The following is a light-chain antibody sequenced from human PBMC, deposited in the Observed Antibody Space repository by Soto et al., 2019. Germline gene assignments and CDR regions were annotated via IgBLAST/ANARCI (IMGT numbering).Light chain of an antibody. J-gene: IGKJ2*01. CDR3: QQSNNWPPGYT. CDR2: GAS. Sequence: EIVLTQSPGTLSLSPGERATFSCRASRSVSSNLAWYQQKLGQAPRLLIYGASTRATGIPTRFSGSGSGTEFTLTISSLQSEDFAVYFCQQSNNWPPGYTFGQGTMLEIK. V-gene: IGKV3-15*01. CDR1: RSVSSN.